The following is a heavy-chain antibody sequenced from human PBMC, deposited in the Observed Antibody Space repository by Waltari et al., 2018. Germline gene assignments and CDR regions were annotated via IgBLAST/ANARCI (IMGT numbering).Heavy chain of an antibody. CDR3: ARVRGAAAGPIGIDY. V-gene: IGHV3-21*01. CDR1: GFTFSSYS. D-gene: IGHD6-13*01. Sequence: EVQLVESGGGLVKPGGSLRLSCAASGFTFSSYSMNWVRQAPGKGLEWVSSISSSSSYIYYADSVKGRFTSSRDNAKNSLYLQMNSLRAEDTAVYYCARVRGAAAGPIGIDYWGQGTLVTVSS. J-gene: IGHJ4*02. CDR2: ISSSSSYI.